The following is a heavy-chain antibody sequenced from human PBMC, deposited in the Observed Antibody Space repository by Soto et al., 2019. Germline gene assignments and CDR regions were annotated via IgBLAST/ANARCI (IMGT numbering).Heavy chain of an antibody. Sequence: QITLRASGPTLVEPTETITLTCNFSGFSLTSSGVGVGWIRQPLGKTLEWLALIYWDDDKRISPSLTTRLTITKDASKSHVVLTMPTVVPADTATYYCADRNGNMRAFGYWGPGSLVSVAS. V-gene: IGHV2-5*02. CDR3: ADRNGNMRAFGY. CDR1: GFSLTSSGVG. D-gene: IGHD2-8*01. CDR2: IYWDDDK. J-gene: IGHJ4*02.